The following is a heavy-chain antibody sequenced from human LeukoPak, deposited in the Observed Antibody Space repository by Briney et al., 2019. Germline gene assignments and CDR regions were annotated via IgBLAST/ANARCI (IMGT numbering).Heavy chain of an antibody. CDR3: VPTDSSGLD. CDR1: GFTFSHYW. Sequence: GGSLRLSCEASGFTFSHYWMHWVRQAPGKGLVWVSRTNTDGSSTSYVDSVKGRFTISRDNANNMMYLQMNSLRAEDTAMYYCVPTDSSGLDWGQGTLVTVSS. CDR2: TNTDGSST. V-gene: IGHV3-74*01. D-gene: IGHD3-22*01. J-gene: IGHJ4*02.